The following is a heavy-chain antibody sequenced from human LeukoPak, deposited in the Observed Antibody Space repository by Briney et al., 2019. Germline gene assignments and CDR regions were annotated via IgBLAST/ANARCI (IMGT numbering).Heavy chain of an antibody. CDR3: ATDYDFWSGYSQYFQH. J-gene: IGHJ1*01. CDR2: FDPEDGET. D-gene: IGHD3-3*01. CDR1: GYTLTELS. V-gene: IGHV1-24*01. Sequence: ASVKVSCKVSGYTLTELSMHWVRQAPGKGLEWMGGFDPEDGETIYAQKFQGRVTMTEDTSTDTAYMELSSLRSEDTAVYYCATDYDFWSGYSQYFQHWGQGTLATVSS.